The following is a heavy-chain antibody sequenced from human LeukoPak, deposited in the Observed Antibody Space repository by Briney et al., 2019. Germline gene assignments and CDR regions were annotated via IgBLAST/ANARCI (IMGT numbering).Heavy chain of an antibody. Sequence: GASVKVSCKASGYTFTGYYMHWVRQAPGQGLEWMGWINPNSGGTNYAQKFQGRVTMTRDTSISTAYMGLSRLRSDDTAVYYCARERHEDYSLRGADYWGQGTLVTVSS. D-gene: IGHD4-11*01. J-gene: IGHJ4*02. CDR2: INPNSGGT. CDR3: ARERHEDYSLRGADY. V-gene: IGHV1-2*02. CDR1: GYTFTGYY.